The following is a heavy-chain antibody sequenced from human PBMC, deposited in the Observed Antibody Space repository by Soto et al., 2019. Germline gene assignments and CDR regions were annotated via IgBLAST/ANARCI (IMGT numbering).Heavy chain of an antibody. J-gene: IGHJ4*02. Sequence: GGSLRLSCAASGFTFSSYAMHWVRQAPGKGLEWVAVISYDGSNKYYADSVKGRFTISRDNSKNTLYLQMNSLRAEDTAIYYCARDLRRNSGSYFDYWGQGTPVTVSS. CDR2: ISYDGSNK. CDR1: GFTFSSYA. D-gene: IGHD1-26*01. V-gene: IGHV3-30-3*01. CDR3: ARDLRRNSGSYFDY.